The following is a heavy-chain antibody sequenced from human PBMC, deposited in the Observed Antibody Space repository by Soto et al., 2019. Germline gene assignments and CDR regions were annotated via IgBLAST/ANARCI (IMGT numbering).Heavy chain of an antibody. CDR1: GFTFSSYS. Sequence: GGSLRLSCAASGFTFSSYSMNWVRQAPGKGLEWVSSISSSSSYIYYADSVKGRFTISRDNAKNSLYLQMNSLRAEDTAVYYCARDIRRTGTTGAFDIWGQGTMVTVSS. CDR3: ARDIRRTGTTGAFDI. V-gene: IGHV3-21*01. CDR2: ISSSSSYI. D-gene: IGHD1-7*01. J-gene: IGHJ3*02.